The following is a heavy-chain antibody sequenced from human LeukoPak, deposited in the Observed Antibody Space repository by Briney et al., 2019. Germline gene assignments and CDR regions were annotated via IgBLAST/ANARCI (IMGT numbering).Heavy chain of an antibody. CDR1: GFTFSSYG. Sequence: PGGSLRLSCAASGFTFSSYGMHWVRQAPGKGLEWVAFIRYDGSNKYYADSVKGRFTISRDNSKNMLYLQMNSLRAEDTAVYYCATARNGSGSYYDYWGQGTLVTVSS. CDR3: ATARNGSGSYYDY. CDR2: IRYDGSNK. V-gene: IGHV3-30*02. J-gene: IGHJ4*02. D-gene: IGHD1-26*01.